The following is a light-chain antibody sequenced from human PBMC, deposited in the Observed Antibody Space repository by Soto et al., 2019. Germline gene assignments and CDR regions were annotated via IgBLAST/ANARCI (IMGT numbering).Light chain of an antibody. CDR2: SNN. Sequence: QSVLTQPPSASGTPGQRVTISCSGGSSNIGSHTVNWYQHLPGTAPKLLIYSNNQRPSGVPDRFSGSMSGTSASLAISGLQSEDEADYYCSALDESPHGSVFGGGTQVNVL. J-gene: IGLJ2*01. V-gene: IGLV1-44*01. CDR3: SALDESPHGSV. CDR1: SSNIGSHT.